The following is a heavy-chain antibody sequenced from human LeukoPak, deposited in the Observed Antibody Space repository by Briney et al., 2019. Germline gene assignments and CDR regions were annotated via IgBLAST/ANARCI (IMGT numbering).Heavy chain of an antibody. J-gene: IGHJ6*03. V-gene: IGHV4-34*01. CDR3: ARHGPPRYCSSTSCYGFRYYYYYMDV. CDR1: GGSFSGYY. Sequence: PSETLSLTCAVYGGSFSGYYWSWIRQPPGKGLEWIGEINHSGSTNYNPSLKSRVTISVDTSKNQFSLKLSSVTAADTAVYYCARHGPPRYCSSTSCYGFRYYYYYMDVWGKGTTVTVS. D-gene: IGHD2-2*01. CDR2: INHSGST.